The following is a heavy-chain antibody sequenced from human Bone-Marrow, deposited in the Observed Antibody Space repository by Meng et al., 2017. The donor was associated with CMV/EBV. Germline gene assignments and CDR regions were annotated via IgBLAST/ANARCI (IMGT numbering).Heavy chain of an antibody. CDR3: ARQGMANYYYYYGMDV. CDR1: GGSISSSSYY. Sequence: SETLSLTCTVSGGSISSSSYYWGWIRQPPGKGLEWIGSIYYSGSTYYNPSLKSRVTISVDTSKNQFSLKLSSVTAADTAVYYCARQGMANYYYYYGMDVWGQGTTVTVSS. D-gene: IGHD5-24*01. V-gene: IGHV4-39*01. CDR2: IYYSGST. J-gene: IGHJ6*02.